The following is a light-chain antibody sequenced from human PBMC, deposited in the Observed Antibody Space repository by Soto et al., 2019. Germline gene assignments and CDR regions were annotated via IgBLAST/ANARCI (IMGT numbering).Light chain of an antibody. CDR1: SSDVGAYNY. CDR3: SSYTGSSTFV. Sequence: QSALTQPASVSGSPGQSITISCTGTSSDVGAYNYVSWYQQRPGKAPKLMVYDVSDRPSGVSNRFSGSKSGYTASLTISGLQAEDEADYYCSSYTGSSTFVFGTGTKLTVL. CDR2: DVS. V-gene: IGLV2-14*01. J-gene: IGLJ1*01.